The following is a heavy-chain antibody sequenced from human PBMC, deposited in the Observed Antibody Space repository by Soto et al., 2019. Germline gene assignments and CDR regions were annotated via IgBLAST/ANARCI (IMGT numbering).Heavy chain of an antibody. CDR3: ARSVTIFGVVIRNFDY. V-gene: IGHV1-18*01. Sequence: ASVKVSCKASGYTFTSYGISWVRQAPGQGLEWMGWISAYNGNTNYAQKLQGRVTVTTDTSTSTAYMELRSLRSDDTAVYYCARSVTIFGVVIRNFDYWGQGTLVTVSS. D-gene: IGHD3-3*01. CDR2: ISAYNGNT. J-gene: IGHJ4*02. CDR1: GYTFTSYG.